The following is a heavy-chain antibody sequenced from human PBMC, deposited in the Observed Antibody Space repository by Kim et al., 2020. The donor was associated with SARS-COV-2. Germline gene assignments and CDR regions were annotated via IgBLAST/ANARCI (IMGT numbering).Heavy chain of an antibody. CDR1: GGSISSSSYY. Sequence: SETLSLTCIVSGGSISSSSYYWDWIRQPPGKGLEWIGTIYYSGSTSYNPSLKSRVTISVDTSRNHFSLKLSSVTAVDTAVYFCARRRPVCLSSNCNGQGWVAPWGQGTLVTVSS. CDR2: IYYSGST. V-gene: IGHV4-39*02. D-gene: IGHD2-2*01. CDR3: ARRRPVCLSSNCNGQGWVAP. J-gene: IGHJ5*02.